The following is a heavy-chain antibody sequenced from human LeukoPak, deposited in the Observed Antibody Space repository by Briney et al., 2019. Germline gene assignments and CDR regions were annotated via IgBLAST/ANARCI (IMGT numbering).Heavy chain of an antibody. J-gene: IGHJ4*02. CDR1: GFTFSSYT. Sequence: KPGGSLRLSCAASGFTFSSYTMNWVRQAPGKGLEWVSSISSGSNYIYYADSVKGRFTISRDDAKNSLYLQMNSLRAEDMAVYYCARDRAAAGTGYFDYWGQGTLVTVSS. CDR3: ARDRAAAGTGYFDY. D-gene: IGHD6-13*01. CDR2: ISSGSNYI. V-gene: IGHV3-21*01.